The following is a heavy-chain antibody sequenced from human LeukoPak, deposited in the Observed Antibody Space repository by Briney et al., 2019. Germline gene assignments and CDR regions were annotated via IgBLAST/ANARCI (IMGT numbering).Heavy chain of an antibody. D-gene: IGHD6-19*01. CDR3: ARASSGWYGY. J-gene: IGHJ4*02. CDR2: ISSNGGST. Sequence: GGSLRLSCVVSGFTFSSYAMHWVRQAPGKGLEYVSAISSNGGSTYYANSVKGRFTISRDNSKNTLYLQMGSLRVEDMAVYYCARASSGWYGYWGQGTLVTVSS. CDR1: GFTFSSYA. V-gene: IGHV3-64*01.